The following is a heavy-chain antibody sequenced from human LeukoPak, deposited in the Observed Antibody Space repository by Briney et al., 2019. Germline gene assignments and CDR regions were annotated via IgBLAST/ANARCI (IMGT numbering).Heavy chain of an antibody. Sequence: GGSLRLSCEVSGFTFSNYAVSWVRQAPGSGLEWVSAISGSGGSTYYADSVKGRFTISRDNSKNTLYLQMNSLRAEDTAVYYCARDGSGMDVWGQGTTVTVSS. J-gene: IGHJ6*02. D-gene: IGHD3-10*01. CDR3: ARDGSGMDV. CDR1: GFTFSNYA. CDR2: ISGSGGST. V-gene: IGHV3-23*01.